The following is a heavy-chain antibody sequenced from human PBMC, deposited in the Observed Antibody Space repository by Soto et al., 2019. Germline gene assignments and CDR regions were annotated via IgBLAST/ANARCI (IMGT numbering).Heavy chain of an antibody. V-gene: IGHV3-23*01. CDR3: AKLQYSSAYCGGDCYYFDY. CDR2: ISGTTGST. Sequence: PGGSLRLSCAASGFTFSSFAMSWVRQAPGEGLEWVSGISGTTGSTYYADSVKGRFTISRDDSKNTLYLQMNSLRAEDTAVYFCAKLQYSSAYCGGDCYYFDYWGQGTLVTVSS. CDR1: GFTFSSFA. D-gene: IGHD2-21*02. J-gene: IGHJ4*02.